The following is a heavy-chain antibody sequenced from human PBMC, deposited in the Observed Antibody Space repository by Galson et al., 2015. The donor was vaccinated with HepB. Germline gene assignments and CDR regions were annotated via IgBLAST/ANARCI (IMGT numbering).Heavy chain of an antibody. V-gene: IGHV3-30*03. CDR1: GFTFSSYG. Sequence: SLRLSCAASGFTFSSYGMHWARQAPGKGLEWVAVISYDGSNKYYADSVKGRFTISRDNSKNTLYLQMNSLRAEDTAVYYCAGGDFDYWGQGTLVTVSS. CDR2: ISYDGSNK. D-gene: IGHD3-16*01. J-gene: IGHJ4*02. CDR3: AGGDFDY.